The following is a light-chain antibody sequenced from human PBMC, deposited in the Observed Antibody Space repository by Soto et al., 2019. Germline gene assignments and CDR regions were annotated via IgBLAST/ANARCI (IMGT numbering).Light chain of an antibody. Sequence: QSALAQPASVSGTPGQSITISCTGTSSDIGGYDYVSWYQQRPGKAPKLMIYEVRYRPSGVSNRFSGSKSGNTASLTISGLQAEDEAVYYCCSYTRTSNHYFFGSGTKVTVL. J-gene: IGLJ1*01. CDR1: SSDIGGYDY. CDR3: CSYTRTSNHYF. V-gene: IGLV2-14*01. CDR2: EVR.